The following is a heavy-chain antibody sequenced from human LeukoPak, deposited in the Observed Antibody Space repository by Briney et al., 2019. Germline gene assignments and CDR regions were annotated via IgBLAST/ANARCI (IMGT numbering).Heavy chain of an antibody. CDR3: AKDRGYLGHWFDP. J-gene: IGHJ5*02. D-gene: IGHD3-22*01. CDR1: GFTFSGSA. V-gene: IGHV3-73*01. Sequence: GGSLRLSCAASGFTFSGSAMHWVRQASGKGLEWVGRIRSKANSYATAYAASVKGRFTISRDNSKNTLYLQMNSLRAEDTAVYYCAKDRGYLGHWFDPWGQGTLVTVSS. CDR2: IRSKANSYAT.